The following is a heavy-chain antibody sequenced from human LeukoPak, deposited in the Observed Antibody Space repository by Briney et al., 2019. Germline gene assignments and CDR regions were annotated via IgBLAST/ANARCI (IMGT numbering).Heavy chain of an antibody. CDR3: AKDHRGYCSGRNCYSHY. D-gene: IGHD2-15*01. CDR1: GFTFTNYG. Sequence: HPGGSLRLSCAASGFTFTNYGMHWLRQAPGKGPEWVAFIRYDGNYKFFADSVKGRFAISRDNSNSTVFLQMNSLRAEDTAVYYCAKDHRGYCSGRNCYSHYWGQGTLVTVSS. V-gene: IGHV3-30*02. J-gene: IGHJ4*02. CDR2: IRYDGNYK.